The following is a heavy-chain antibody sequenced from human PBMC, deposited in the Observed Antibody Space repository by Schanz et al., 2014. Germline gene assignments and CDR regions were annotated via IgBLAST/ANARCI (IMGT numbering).Heavy chain of an antibody. CDR3: ASPSGYSDYGTYFDF. D-gene: IGHD5-12*01. Sequence: VQLVESGGGLVQPGGSLRLSCAASEFTFSSYAMHWVRQAPGKGLEWVALISNDGSIKYYADSVEGRFTISRDNSRNTLYLQMNSLRTEDTAVYYCASPSGYSDYGTYFDFWGQGTLVTVSS. J-gene: IGHJ4*02. CDR2: ISNDGSIK. CDR1: EFTFSSYA. V-gene: IGHV3-30-3*01.